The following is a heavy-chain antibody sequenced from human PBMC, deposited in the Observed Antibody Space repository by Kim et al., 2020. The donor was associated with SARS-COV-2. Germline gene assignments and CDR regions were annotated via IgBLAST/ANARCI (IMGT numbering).Heavy chain of an antibody. V-gene: IGHV3-23*01. J-gene: IGHJ4*02. D-gene: IGHD2-2*01. CDR2: ISGDGGGT. Sequence: GGSLRLSCAASGFNFNIYAMSWARQAPGKGLEWVSAISGDGGGTYHADSVKGRFTISRDNSKKTLYLQMNSLRADDTAVYYCGRLSSFRYFDYWGQGTLVTVSS. CDR1: GFNFNIYA. CDR3: GRLSSFRYFDY.